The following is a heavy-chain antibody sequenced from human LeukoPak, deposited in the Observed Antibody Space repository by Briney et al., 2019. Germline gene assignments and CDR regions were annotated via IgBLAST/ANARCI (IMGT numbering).Heavy chain of an antibody. CDR2: IIPIFGTS. CDR1: GGTFSSYA. J-gene: IGHJ5*02. V-gene: IGHV1-69*13. D-gene: IGHD6-13*01. CDR3: ARDRRQQLENWFDP. Sequence: SVTVSCKASGGTFSSYAINWVRQAPGQGLEWMGGIIPIFGTSNYAQKFQGRVTITADESTSTAYMELSSLRSEDTAVYYCARDRRQQLENWFDPWGQGTLVTVSS.